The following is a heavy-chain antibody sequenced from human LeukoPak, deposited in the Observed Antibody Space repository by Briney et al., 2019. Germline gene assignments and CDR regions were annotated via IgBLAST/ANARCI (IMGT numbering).Heavy chain of an antibody. V-gene: IGHV3-21*01. CDR2: ISSSSSYI. J-gene: IGHJ4*02. D-gene: IGHD6-13*01. Sequence: GGSLRLSCAASGFTFSSYSMNWVRQAPGKGLEWVSSISSSSSYIYYADSLKGRFTISRDNARNSLYLQMNSLRAEDTAVYYCARDYKQLVSHYFDYWGQGTLVTVSS. CDR3: ARDYKQLVSHYFDY. CDR1: GFTFSSYS.